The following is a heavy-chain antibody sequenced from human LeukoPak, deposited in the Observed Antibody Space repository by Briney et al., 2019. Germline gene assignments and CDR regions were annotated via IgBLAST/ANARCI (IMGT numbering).Heavy chain of an antibody. D-gene: IGHD6-19*01. CDR2: ISGSGGST. CDR1: GFTFSSYA. J-gene: IGHJ1*01. Sequence: GGSLRLSCAASGFTFSSYAMSWVRQAPGKGLEWVSAISGSGGSTYYADSVKGRFTISRDNSKTTLYLQMNSLRAEDTAVYYCAKDSDPDIAVAGIAYQHWGQGTLVTVSS. V-gene: IGHV3-23*01. CDR3: AKDSDPDIAVAGIAYQH.